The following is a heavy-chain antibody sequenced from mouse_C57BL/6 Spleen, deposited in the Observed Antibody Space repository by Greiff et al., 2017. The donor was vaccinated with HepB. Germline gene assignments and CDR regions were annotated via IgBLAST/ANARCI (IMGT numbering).Heavy chain of an antibody. D-gene: IGHD2-2*01. V-gene: IGHV1-69*01. Sequence: QVQLQQPGAELVMPGASVKLSCKASGYTFTSYWMHWVKQRPGQGLEWIGEIDPSDSYTNYNQKFKGKSTLTVDKSASTAYMQLSSLTSEDSAVYYGARWDGYDVSMDYWGQGTSVTVSS. CDR3: ARWDGYDVSMDY. J-gene: IGHJ4*01. CDR2: IDPSDSYT. CDR1: GYTFTSYW.